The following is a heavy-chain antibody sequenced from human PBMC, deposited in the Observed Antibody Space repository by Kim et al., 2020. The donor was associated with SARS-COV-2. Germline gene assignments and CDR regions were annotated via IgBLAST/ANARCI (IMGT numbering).Heavy chain of an antibody. J-gene: IGHJ6*02. CDR3: ARDFLEDIVVVPAAMNYYYYGMDV. CDR2: IIPILGIA. D-gene: IGHD2-2*01. Sequence: SVKVSCKASGGTFSSYTISWVRQAPGQGLEWMGRIIPILGIANYAQKFQGRVTITADKSTSTAYMELSSLRSEDTAVYYCARDFLEDIVVVPAAMNYYYYGMDVWGQGTTVTVSS. CDR1: GGTFSSYT. V-gene: IGHV1-69*04.